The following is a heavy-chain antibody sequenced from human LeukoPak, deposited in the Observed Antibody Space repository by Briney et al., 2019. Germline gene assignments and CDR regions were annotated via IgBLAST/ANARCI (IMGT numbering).Heavy chain of an antibody. CDR3: AGDRTYGSYYYGMDV. V-gene: IGHV1-69*01. Sequence: SVKVSCKASGGTFSSYAISWVRQAPGQGLEWMGGIIPIFGTANYAQKFQGRVTITADESTSTAYMELSSLRSEDTAVYYCAGDRTYGSYYYGMDVWGQGTTVTVSS. CDR1: GGTFSSYA. D-gene: IGHD4-17*01. CDR2: IIPIFGTA. J-gene: IGHJ6*02.